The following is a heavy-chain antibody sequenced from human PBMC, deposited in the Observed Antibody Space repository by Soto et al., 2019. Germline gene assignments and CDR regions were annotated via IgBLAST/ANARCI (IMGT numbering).Heavy chain of an antibody. D-gene: IGHD1-7*01. CDR3: TAVGGRPLGLPY. CDR2: LNSQTDGGTA. V-gene: IGHV3-15*01. J-gene: IGHJ4*02. Sequence: EVQLVESGGGLVEPGESLRLSCAASGFTISSAWMNWVRQAPGKGLEWVGRLNSQTDGGTADYAAPVKGRFTVSGDDSNNTLFLQMTSLKAEDTAVYYCTAVGGRPLGLPYWGQGTLVTVSS. CDR1: GFTISSAW.